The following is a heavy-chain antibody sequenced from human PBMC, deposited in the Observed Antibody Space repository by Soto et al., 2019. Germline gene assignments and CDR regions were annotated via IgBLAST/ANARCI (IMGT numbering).Heavy chain of an antibody. CDR1: GFSLTTSGVA. CDR2: IYWDDDK. D-gene: IGHD3-22*01. V-gene: IGHV2-5*02. J-gene: IGHJ2*01. Sequence: QITLKESGPTLVKPTQTLTLTCSFSGFSLTTSGVAVGWIRQPPGKALEWLALIYWDDDKRYSPSLKSRLTTTXXTXKXXVVLTMTNMDPVDTATYYWARIHDTSGHQHWYFDHWGRGTLVTVSS. CDR3: ARIHDTSGHQHWYFDH.